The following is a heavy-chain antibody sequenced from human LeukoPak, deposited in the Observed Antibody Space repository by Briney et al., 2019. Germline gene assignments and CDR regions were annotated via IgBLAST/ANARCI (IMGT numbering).Heavy chain of an antibody. CDR3: ASSLYYYDPHSIHN. J-gene: IGHJ4*02. V-gene: IGHV4-34*01. D-gene: IGHD3-22*01. CDR2: INHSGST. Sequence: PSETLSLTCAVYGGSFSGYYWSWIRQPPGKGLEWIGEINHSGSTNYNPSLKSRVTISVDTSKNQFSLKLSSVTAADTAVYYCASSLYYYDPHSIHNCGQGTLVTVSS. CDR1: GGSFSGYY.